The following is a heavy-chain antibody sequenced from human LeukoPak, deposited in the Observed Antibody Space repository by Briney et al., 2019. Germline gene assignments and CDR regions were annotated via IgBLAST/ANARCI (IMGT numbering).Heavy chain of an antibody. Sequence: ASVKVSCKASGGTFSSYAISWVRQAPGQGLEWMGRIIPIFGTANYAQKFQGRVTITTDESTSTAYMELSSLRSEDTAVYYCAAECGGDCYSGWFEPWGQGTLVTVSS. J-gene: IGHJ5*02. D-gene: IGHD2-21*02. CDR3: AAECGGDCYSGWFEP. CDR2: IIPIFGTA. V-gene: IGHV1-69*05. CDR1: GGTFSSYA.